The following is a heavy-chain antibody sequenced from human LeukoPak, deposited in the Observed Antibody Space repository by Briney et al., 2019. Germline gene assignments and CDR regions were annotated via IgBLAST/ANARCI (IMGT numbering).Heavy chain of an antibody. CDR2: ISSSSSYI. J-gene: IGHJ4*02. CDR1: GFTFSSYS. Sequence: GGSLRLSCAASGFTFSSYSMNWVRQAPGKGLEWVSSISSSSSYIYYADSVKGRFPISRDNAKNSLYLQMNSLRAEDTAVYYCARDYRVVTFDYWGQGTLVTVSS. CDR3: ARDYRVVTFDY. V-gene: IGHV3-21*01. D-gene: IGHD2-21*02.